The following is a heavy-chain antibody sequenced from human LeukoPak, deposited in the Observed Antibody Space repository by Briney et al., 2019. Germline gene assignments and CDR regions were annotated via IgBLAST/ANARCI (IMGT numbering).Heavy chain of an antibody. Sequence: GGSLRLSCAASGFTFSSYAMNWVRQAPGKGLKWVSGISGSGGSTYYADSVKGRFTISRDNSKSTLYLQMNSLRAEDTAVYYCARVWTAGSYYYGMDVWGQGTTVTVSS. J-gene: IGHJ6*02. D-gene: IGHD6-13*01. CDR1: GFTFSSYA. CDR2: ISGSGGST. V-gene: IGHV3-23*01. CDR3: ARVWTAGSYYYGMDV.